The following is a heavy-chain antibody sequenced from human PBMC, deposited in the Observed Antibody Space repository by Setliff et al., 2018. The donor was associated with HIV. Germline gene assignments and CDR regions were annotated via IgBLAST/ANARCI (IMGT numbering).Heavy chain of an antibody. CDR3: VRAAAGLDI. CDR1: GFTFSAYR. V-gene: IGHV3-72*01. CDR2: TRNKANGYIT. J-gene: IGHJ4*02. Sequence: GGSLRLSCAASGFTFSAYRMDWVRQAPGKGLEWVGRTRNKANGYITEYGASVQGRFTISRDNSKDSLSLQMNNLKAEDTAVYYCVRAAAGLDIWSQGIRVTVSS. D-gene: IGHD3-16*01.